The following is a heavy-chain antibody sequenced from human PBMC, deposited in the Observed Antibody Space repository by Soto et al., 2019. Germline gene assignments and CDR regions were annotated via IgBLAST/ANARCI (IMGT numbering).Heavy chain of an antibody. Sequence: GGSLRLSCAASGFTFSSYAMSWVRQAPGKGLEWVSAISGSGGSTYYADSVKGRFTVSRDNSKNTLYLQMNSLRAEDTAVYYCAKDMYDSSGYYHYWGQGTLVTVSS. CDR3: AKDMYDSSGYYHY. CDR1: GFTFSSYA. CDR2: ISGSGGST. V-gene: IGHV3-23*01. J-gene: IGHJ4*02. D-gene: IGHD3-22*01.